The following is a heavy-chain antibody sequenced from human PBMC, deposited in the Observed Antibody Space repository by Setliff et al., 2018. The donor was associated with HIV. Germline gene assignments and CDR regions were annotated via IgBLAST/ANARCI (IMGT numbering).Heavy chain of an antibody. CDR3: TSLMTAVVY. V-gene: IGHV3-15*01. CDR1: EFTFSNAW. J-gene: IGHJ4*02. Sequence: GGSLRLSCAASEFTFSNAWMSWVRQAPGKGLEWVGRIKSKTDGGTTEYPAPVKGRFTITRDDSKNTLYLQMNSLKTEDTAVYYCTSLMTAVVYWGQGTMVTVSS. CDR2: IKSKTDGGTT. D-gene: IGHD4-17*01.